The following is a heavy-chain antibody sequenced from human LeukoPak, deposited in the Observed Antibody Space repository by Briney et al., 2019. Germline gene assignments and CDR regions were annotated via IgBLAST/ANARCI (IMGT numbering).Heavy chain of an antibody. CDR2: INYSGTT. Sequence: SETLSLTCTVSGASLSSSSNYWGWIRQPPGKGLEWIGSINYSGTTYFTPSLRSRVTISVDTSKNRFALNLRSVTAADTAVYYCARLWDYIYAEYWGQGTLVTVSS. J-gene: IGHJ4*02. D-gene: IGHD3/OR15-3a*01. CDR3: ARLWDYIYAEY. CDR1: GASLSSSSNY. V-gene: IGHV4-39*01.